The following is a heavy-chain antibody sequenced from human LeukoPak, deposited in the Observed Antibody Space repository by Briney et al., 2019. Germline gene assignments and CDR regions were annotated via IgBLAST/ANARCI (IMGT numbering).Heavy chain of an antibody. Sequence: GASVKVSCKASGYTFTDYYMHWVRQAPGQGLEWMGWINPNSGGTNYAQKFQGRVTMTRDTSISTAYMELSRLRSDDTAVYYCARGFPLEWLLSANPMGDYWGQGTLVTVSS. D-gene: IGHD3-3*01. J-gene: IGHJ4*02. V-gene: IGHV1-2*02. CDR1: GYTFTDYY. CDR3: ARGFPLEWLLSANPMGDY. CDR2: INPNSGGT.